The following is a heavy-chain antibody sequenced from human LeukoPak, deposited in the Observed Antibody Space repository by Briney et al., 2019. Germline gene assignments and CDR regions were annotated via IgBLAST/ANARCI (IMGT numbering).Heavy chain of an antibody. CDR1: GVAFSSYG. Sequence: GGSLRLSCAASGVAFSSYGMHWVRQVPGKGLEWVALISYDGSKKDYADSVKGRFTISRDNSKNTLYLQMNSLRPEDTAVYYCAREGYSSSWDDAFDIWGQGTMVTVSS. CDR2: ISYDGSKK. V-gene: IGHV3-30*03. D-gene: IGHD6-13*01. J-gene: IGHJ3*02. CDR3: AREGYSSSWDDAFDI.